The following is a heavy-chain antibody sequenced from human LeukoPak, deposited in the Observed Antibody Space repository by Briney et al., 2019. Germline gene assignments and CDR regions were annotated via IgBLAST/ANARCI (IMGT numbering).Heavy chain of an antibody. J-gene: IGHJ4*02. CDR1: GFTFSSYA. CDR3: AKEGWSPYFDY. V-gene: IGHV3-64D*09. Sequence: PGGSLRLSCSASGFTFSSYAMHWVRQAPGKGLEYVSAISSNGGSTYYADSVKGRFTISRDNSKNTLYLQMSSLRAEDTAVYYCAKEGWSPYFDYWGQGTLVTVSS. D-gene: IGHD2-15*01. CDR2: ISSNGGST.